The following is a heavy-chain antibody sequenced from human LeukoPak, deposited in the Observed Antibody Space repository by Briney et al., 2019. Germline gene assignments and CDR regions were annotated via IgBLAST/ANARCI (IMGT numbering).Heavy chain of an antibody. Sequence: GGSLRLSCAASGFTSSSYSMNWVRQAPGKGLEWVSSISSSSSYIYYADSVKGRFTISRDNAKNSLYLQMNSLRAEDTAVYYCARDIEGCYGSSRSMVMDVWGQGTTVTVSS. J-gene: IGHJ6*02. D-gene: IGHD2-2*01. V-gene: IGHV3-21*01. CDR3: ARDIEGCYGSSRSMVMDV. CDR1: GFTSSSYS. CDR2: ISSSSSYI.